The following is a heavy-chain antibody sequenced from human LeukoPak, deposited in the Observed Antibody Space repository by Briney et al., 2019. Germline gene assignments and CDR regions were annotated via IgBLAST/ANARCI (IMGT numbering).Heavy chain of an antibody. CDR1: GFTFSSYS. D-gene: IGHD3-9*01. V-gene: IGHV3-48*01. CDR3: ARDPLRYFDWPYYYYYYMDV. J-gene: IGHJ6*03. CDR2: ISSSSSTI. Sequence: GGSLRLSCAASGFTFSSYSMNWVRQAPGKGLEWVSYISSSSSTIYYADSVKGRFTISRDNAKNSLYLQMNSLRAEDTAVYYCARDPLRYFDWPYYYYYYMDVWGKGTTVTVSS.